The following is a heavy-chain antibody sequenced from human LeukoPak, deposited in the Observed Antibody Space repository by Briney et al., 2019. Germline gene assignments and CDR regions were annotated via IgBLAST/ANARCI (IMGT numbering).Heavy chain of an antibody. Sequence: GGSLRLSCAASGFTVSSSYMSWGRQAPGKGLERVSLIYSGGSTYHADSVKRRFTISRDNSKNTLYRQMNSLRPEDTAVYYCAKGYNYAYEYGGRGTLVTVSS. D-gene: IGHD5-18*01. CDR2: IYSGGST. CDR3: AKGYNYAYEY. V-gene: IGHV3-53*01. CDR1: GFTVSSSY. J-gene: IGHJ4*02.